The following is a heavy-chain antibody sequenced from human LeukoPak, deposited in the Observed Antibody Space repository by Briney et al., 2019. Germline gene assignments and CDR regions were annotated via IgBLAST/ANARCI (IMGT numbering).Heavy chain of an antibody. Sequence: ASVKVSCKASGYTFTSYDINWVRQATGQGLEWMGWMNPNSGNTGYAQKFQGRVTITRNTSISTAYMELSSLRSEDTAVYYCARRQGGYYYYYMDVWGKGTTVTVSS. CDR1: GYTFTSYD. CDR3: ARRQGGYYYYYMDV. CDR2: MNPNSGNT. D-gene: IGHD2-15*01. V-gene: IGHV1-8*03. J-gene: IGHJ6*03.